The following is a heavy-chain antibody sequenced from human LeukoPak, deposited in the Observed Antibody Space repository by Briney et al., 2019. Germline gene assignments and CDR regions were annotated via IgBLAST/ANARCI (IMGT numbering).Heavy chain of an antibody. D-gene: IGHD1-1*01. Sequence: GGSLRLSCAASGFTFSSYAMSWVRQAPGKGLEWVSAISGSGGSTYYADSVKGRFTISRDNSKNTLYLQMNSLRAEDTAVYYCAIQKEPFTAFDYWGQGTLVTVSS. CDR3: AIQKEPFTAFDY. CDR1: GFTFSSYA. J-gene: IGHJ4*02. V-gene: IGHV3-23*01. CDR2: ISGSGGST.